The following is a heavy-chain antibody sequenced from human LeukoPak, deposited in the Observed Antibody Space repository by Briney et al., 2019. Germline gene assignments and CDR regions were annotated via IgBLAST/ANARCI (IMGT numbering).Heavy chain of an antibody. D-gene: IGHD1-26*01. V-gene: IGHV4-34*01. CDR3: ARGGRSGSYYSYYYYMDV. CDR2: INHSGST. Sequence: SETLSLTCAVYGGSFSGYYWSWIRQPPGKGLEWIGEINHSGSTNYNPSLKSRVTISVDTSKNQFSLKLSSVTAADTAVYYCARGGRSGSYYSYYYYMDVWGKGTTVTVSS. CDR1: GGSFSGYY. J-gene: IGHJ6*03.